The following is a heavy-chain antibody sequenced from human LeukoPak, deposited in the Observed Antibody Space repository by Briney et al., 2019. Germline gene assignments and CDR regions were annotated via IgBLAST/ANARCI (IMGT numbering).Heavy chain of an antibody. CDR3: AREPLVGASDNWFDP. J-gene: IGHJ5*02. Sequence: PSGTLSLTCAVSGGSISSSNWWSWVRQPPGKGLEWIGEIYHSGSTNYNPSLKSRVTISVDKSKNQFSLKLSSVTAADTAVYYCAREPLVGASDNWFDPWGQGTLVTVSS. D-gene: IGHD1-26*01. V-gene: IGHV4-4*02. CDR2: IYHSGST. CDR1: GGSISSSNW.